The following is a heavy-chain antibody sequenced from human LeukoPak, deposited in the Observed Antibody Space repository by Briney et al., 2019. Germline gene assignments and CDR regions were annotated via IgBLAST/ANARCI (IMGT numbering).Heavy chain of an antibody. CDR3: ARDYSSYGGNSPLFDY. V-gene: IGHV1-46*01. D-gene: IGHD4-23*01. J-gene: IGHJ4*02. CDR1: GYTFTSYY. Sequence: ASVKVSCKASGYTFTSYYMHWVRQAPGQGLEWMGIINPSGGSTSYAQKFQGRVTMTRDTSTSTVYMELSSLRSEDTAVYYCARDYSSYGGNSPLFDYWGQGTLVTVSS. CDR2: INPSGGST.